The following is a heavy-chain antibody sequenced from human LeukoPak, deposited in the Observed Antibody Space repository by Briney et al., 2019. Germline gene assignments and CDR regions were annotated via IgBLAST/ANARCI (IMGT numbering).Heavy chain of an antibody. V-gene: IGHV3-49*04. CDR3: TRDAAYNWNYVGKTDAFDI. CDR2: IRSKAYGGTT. D-gene: IGHD1-7*01. Sequence: GGSLRLSCTASGFTFGDYAMSWVRQAPGKGLEWVGFIRSKAYGGTTEYAASVKGRFTISRDDSKSIAYLQMNSLKTEDTAVYYCTRDAAYNWNYVGKTDAFDIWGQGTMVTVSS. J-gene: IGHJ3*02. CDR1: GFTFGDYA.